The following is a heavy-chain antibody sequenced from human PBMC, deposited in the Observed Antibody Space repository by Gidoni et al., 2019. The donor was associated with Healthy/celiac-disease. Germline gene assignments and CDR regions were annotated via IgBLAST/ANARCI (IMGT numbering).Heavy chain of an antibody. V-gene: IGHV3-30*04. CDR2: ISYDGSNK. Sequence: QVQLVESGGGVVQPGRSLRLSCPASGFTVSSYAMHWVRQAPGKGLEWVAVISYDGSNKYYADSVKGRFTISRDNSKNTLYLQMNSLRAEDTAVYYCARAGGRGGYLDYWGQGTLVTVSS. CDR1: GFTVSSYA. J-gene: IGHJ4*02. CDR3: ARAGGRGGYLDY. D-gene: IGHD2-15*01.